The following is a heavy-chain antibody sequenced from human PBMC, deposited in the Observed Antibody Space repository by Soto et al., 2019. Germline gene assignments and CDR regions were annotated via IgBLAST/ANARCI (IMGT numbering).Heavy chain of an antibody. D-gene: IGHD3-10*01. CDR3: ARFYYGSNFDL. V-gene: IGHV4-4*02. J-gene: IGHJ2*01. Sequence: QVQLQESGPGLVKPSGTLSLTCVVSGGSLSSSNWWSWVRQPPGKGLEWIGEIFHTGSTNYNPSLKSRVTVSLDKYKNQFSLTLTSVTAADTAVYYCARFYYGSNFDLWGRGTLVTASS. CDR1: GGSLSSSNW. CDR2: IFHTGST.